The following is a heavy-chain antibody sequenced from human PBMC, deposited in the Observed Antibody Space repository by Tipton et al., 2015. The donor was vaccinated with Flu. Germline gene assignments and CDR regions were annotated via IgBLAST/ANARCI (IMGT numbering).Heavy chain of an antibody. J-gene: IGHJ6*02. CDR1: GFTFNTYA. CDR3: ARDPAVTTDFGMDV. Sequence: GSLRLSCAASGFTFNTYAMSWVRQAPGKGLEWVSGISYYGGKTYFADSVKGRFTISRDNSKNTLYLQMNSLRAEDTALYYCARDPAVTTDFGMDVWGQGTAVTVS. V-gene: IGHV3-23*01. CDR2: ISYYGGKT. D-gene: IGHD4-17*01.